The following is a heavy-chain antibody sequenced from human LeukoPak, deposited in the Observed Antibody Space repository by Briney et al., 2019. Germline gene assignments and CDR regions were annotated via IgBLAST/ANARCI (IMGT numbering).Heavy chain of an antibody. CDR2: YHIGNT. CDR1: GFSIRGDTYY. J-gene: IGHJ6*03. Sequence: PSETLSLTCTVSGFSIRGDTYYWGWIRQPPGKGLEWIGNYHIGNTYYNPSLKSRVTISEDTSKNQFSLRVNSVTAADTAVYYCSRLRDSTGFYFYYYIDFWGEGTTVTVSS. CDR3: SRLRDSTGFYFYYYIDF. D-gene: IGHD3-22*01. V-gene: IGHV4-39*01.